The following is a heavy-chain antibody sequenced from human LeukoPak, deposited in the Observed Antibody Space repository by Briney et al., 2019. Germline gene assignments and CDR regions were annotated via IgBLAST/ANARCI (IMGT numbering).Heavy chain of an antibody. CDR3: ASSIAAAGSDWFDP. CDR1: GGSISSGDYY. V-gene: IGHV4-30-4*01. CDR2: IYYSGST. J-gene: IGHJ5*02. Sequence: SETLSLTCTVSGGSISSGDYYWSWIRQPPGKGLEWIGYIYYSGSTYYNPSLKSRVTISVDTSKNQFSLKLSSVTAADTAVYYCASSIAAAGSDWFDPWGQGTLVTISS. D-gene: IGHD6-13*01.